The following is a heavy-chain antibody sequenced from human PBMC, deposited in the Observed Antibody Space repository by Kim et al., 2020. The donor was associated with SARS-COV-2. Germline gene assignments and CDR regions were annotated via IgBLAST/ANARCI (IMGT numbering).Heavy chain of an antibody. CDR1: GFTFDDYA. J-gene: IGHJ6*02. Sequence: GGSLRLSCAASGFTFDDYAMHWVRQAPGKGLEWVSLISGDGGSTYYADSVKGRFTISRDNSKNSLYLQMNSLRTEDTALYYCAKDLEKQQLVGGFDYGMDVWGQGTTVTVSS. V-gene: IGHV3-43*02. D-gene: IGHD6-13*01. CDR2: ISGDGGST. CDR3: AKDLEKQQLVGGFDYGMDV.